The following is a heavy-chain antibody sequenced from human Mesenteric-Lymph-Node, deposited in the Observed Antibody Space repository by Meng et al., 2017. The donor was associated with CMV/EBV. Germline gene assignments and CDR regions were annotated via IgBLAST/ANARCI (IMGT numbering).Heavy chain of an antibody. J-gene: IGHJ6*02. CDR3: AKDTRGYSYRLDV. D-gene: IGHD5-18*01. V-gene: IGHV3-43D*03. CDR1: CFVFGDYA. Sequence: ASCFVFGDYAMHWVRQAPGKGLQWVSLISWDGGNTDYADSVKGRFTISRDNSKNSLYLQMNSLRAEDTALYYCAKDTRGYSYRLDVWGQGTTVTVSS. CDR2: ISWDGGNT.